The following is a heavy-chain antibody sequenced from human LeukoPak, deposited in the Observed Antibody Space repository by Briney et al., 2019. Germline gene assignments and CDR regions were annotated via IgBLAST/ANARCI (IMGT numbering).Heavy chain of an antibody. D-gene: IGHD2-15*01. V-gene: IGHV1-2*06. CDR2: INPNRGGT. Sequence: SVKLSCKASGYTFTGYYIHWVRQAPGQGLEWMGRINPNRGGTNYAQKSQGRVTMTRDTSISTAYMALNRLRSDDTAVYYCARIPLCIGGSCPSVGVDYWGQGTLVSVSS. CDR1: GYTFTGYY. CDR3: ARIPLCIGGSCPSVGVDY. J-gene: IGHJ4*02.